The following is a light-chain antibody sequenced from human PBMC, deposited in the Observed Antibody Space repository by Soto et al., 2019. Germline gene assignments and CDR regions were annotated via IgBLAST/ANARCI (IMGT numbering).Light chain of an antibody. Sequence: DIQMTQSPSSLSASVGDRVTITCRASQSIASYLNWYQQKPGKAPKLLIYAASTLQSGVPSRFSGSGSGTDCALTISSPQPEDFAIYYCQQSYSTPWTFGQGTKVEIK. J-gene: IGKJ1*01. CDR2: AAS. CDR3: QQSYSTPWT. CDR1: QSIASY. V-gene: IGKV1-39*01.